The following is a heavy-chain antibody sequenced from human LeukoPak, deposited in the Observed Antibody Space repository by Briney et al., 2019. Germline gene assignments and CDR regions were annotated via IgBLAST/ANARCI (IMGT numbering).Heavy chain of an antibody. V-gene: IGHV3-48*04. CDR3: ARVWSSGYTKDY. CDR2: ISSSSSTI. Sequence: AGGSLRLSCAASGFTFSSYSIDWVRQAPGKGLEWLSYISSSSSTIYYADSVKGRFTIPRDNAKNSVYLQMNSLRAEDTAVYYCARVWSSGYTKDYWGQGTLVTVSS. D-gene: IGHD3-22*01. J-gene: IGHJ4*02. CDR1: GFTFSSYS.